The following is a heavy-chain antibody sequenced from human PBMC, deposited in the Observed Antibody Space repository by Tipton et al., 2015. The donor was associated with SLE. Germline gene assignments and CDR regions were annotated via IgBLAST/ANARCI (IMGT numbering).Heavy chain of an antibody. Sequence: SLRLSCTGSGFTFDDYAMNWVRQVPGKGLEWVSAISGSGDSTYYADSVKGRFTISRDNSKKTLYLQMNSLRVEDTAVYYCARGLGKWYFDLWGRGTLVTVSS. CDR2: ISGSGDST. V-gene: IGHV3-23*01. CDR3: ARGLGKWYFDL. CDR1: GFTFDDYA. J-gene: IGHJ2*01. D-gene: IGHD3-16*01.